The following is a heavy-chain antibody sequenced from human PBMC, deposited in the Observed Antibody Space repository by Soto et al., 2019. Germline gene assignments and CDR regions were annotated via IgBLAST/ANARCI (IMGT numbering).Heavy chain of an antibody. Sequence: QVQLQESGPGLVMPSETLSLTCTVAGGSLTDHYWNWFRQSPGKGLHWIGYVYYSGGTNYNPSLKSRVTMLVDTSKNQFSLNLRSVTAADTAVYYCARGNDWKSSTFDIWGQGTMVSVSS. V-gene: IGHV4-59*11. CDR1: GGSLTDHY. D-gene: IGHD2-21*01. CDR3: ARGNDWKSSTFDI. CDR2: VYYSGGT. J-gene: IGHJ3*02.